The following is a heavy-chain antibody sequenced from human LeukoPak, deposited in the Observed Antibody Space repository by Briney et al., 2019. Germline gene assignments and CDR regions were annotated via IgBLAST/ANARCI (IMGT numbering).Heavy chain of an antibody. CDR3: AKIGYWAVAGYYFDY. D-gene: IGHD6-19*01. CDR2: ISGSGGSI. J-gene: IGHJ4*02. V-gene: IGHV3-23*01. Sequence: GGSVRLSCAASGCTFSSDAMSWVRQAPGKGLEWVSAISGSGGSIYYADSVKGRFTISRDNSKNTLYLQMNSLRAEDTAVYYCAKIGYWAVAGYYFDYWGQGTLVTVSS. CDR1: GCTFSSDA.